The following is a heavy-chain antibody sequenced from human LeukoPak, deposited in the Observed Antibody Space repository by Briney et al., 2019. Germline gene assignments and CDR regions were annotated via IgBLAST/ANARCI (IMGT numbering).Heavy chain of an antibody. CDR2: IIPILGIA. CDR1: GYTFTSYG. J-gene: IGHJ6*02. CDR3: ARGFPPGYYGMDV. Sequence: GASVKVSCKASGYTFTSYGISWVRQAPGQGLEWMGRIIPILGIANYAQKFQGRVTITADKSTSTAYMELSSLRSEDTAVYYCARGFPPGYYGMDVWGQGTTVTVSS. V-gene: IGHV1-69*04.